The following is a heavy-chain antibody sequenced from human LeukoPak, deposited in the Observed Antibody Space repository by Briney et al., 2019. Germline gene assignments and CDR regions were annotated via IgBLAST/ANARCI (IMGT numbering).Heavy chain of an antibody. CDR1: GYTFTGYY. Sequence: ASVKVSCKASGYTFTGYYMRWVRQAPGQGLEWMGWINPDSGVTNFAERFQGRVTMTRDTSISTAYMELSRLRSDDTAVYYCARELPNYYGSGSGAFDVWGQGTMVTVSS. D-gene: IGHD3-10*01. V-gene: IGHV1-2*02. CDR2: INPDSGVT. CDR3: ARELPNYYGSGSGAFDV. J-gene: IGHJ3*01.